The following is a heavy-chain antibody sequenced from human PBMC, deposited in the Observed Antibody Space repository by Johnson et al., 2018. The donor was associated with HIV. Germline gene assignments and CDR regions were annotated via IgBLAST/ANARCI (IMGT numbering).Heavy chain of an antibody. CDR3: ASPIEYSSSADAFDI. D-gene: IGHD6-6*01. CDR2: IRYDGSNK. CDR1: GFTFSSYG. Sequence: LVESGGGVVQPGGSLILSCAASGFTFSSYGMHWVRQAPGKGLEWVAFIRYDGSNKYYADSVKGRFTISRDNSKNTLYLQMNSLRAEDTAVYYCASPIEYSSSADAFDIWGQGTMVTVSS. V-gene: IGHV3-30*02. J-gene: IGHJ3*02.